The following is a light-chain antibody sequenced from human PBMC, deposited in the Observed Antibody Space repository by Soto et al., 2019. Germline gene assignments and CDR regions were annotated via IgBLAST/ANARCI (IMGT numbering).Light chain of an antibody. CDR2: DND. J-gene: IGLJ3*02. Sequence: QSVLTQPPSVSAAPGQKVTISCSGSSSDIGNNYVSWYQQLPGTAPELLIYDNDKRPPWIPDRFSGSKSGTSATLGITGLQTGDEADYYCGTWGSSLSAGGVFGGGTKLTVL. V-gene: IGLV1-51*01. CDR3: GTWGSSLSAGGV. CDR1: SSDIGNNY.